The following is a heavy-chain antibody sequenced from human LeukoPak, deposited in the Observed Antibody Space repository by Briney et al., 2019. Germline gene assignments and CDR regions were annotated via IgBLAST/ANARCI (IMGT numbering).Heavy chain of an antibody. CDR3: ASTAAVAGYYYYYYGMDV. D-gene: IGHD6-19*01. V-gene: IGHV4-61*02. Sequence: SETLSLTCTVSGGSISSGSYYWSWIRQPAGKGLEWIGRIYTSGSTYYNPSLKSRVTISVDTSKNQFSLKLSSVTAADTAVYYCASTAAVAGYYYYYYGMDVWGQGTTVTVSS. J-gene: IGHJ6*02. CDR2: IYTSGST. CDR1: GGSISSGSYY.